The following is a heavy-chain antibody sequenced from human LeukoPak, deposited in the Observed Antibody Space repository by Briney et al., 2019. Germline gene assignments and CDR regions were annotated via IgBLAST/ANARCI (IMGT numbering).Heavy chain of an antibody. V-gene: IGHV4-34*01. CDR1: GGSFSGYY. D-gene: IGHD6-19*01. CDR3: ARGAIAVARGVDY. CDR2: INHSGST. Sequence: SETLSLTCAVYGGSFSGYYWSWVRQPPGKGLEWVGEINHSGSTNYTPSLKSRVTISVDTSKNQFSLKLSSVTAADTAVYYCARGAIAVARGVDYWGQGTLVTVSS. J-gene: IGHJ4*02.